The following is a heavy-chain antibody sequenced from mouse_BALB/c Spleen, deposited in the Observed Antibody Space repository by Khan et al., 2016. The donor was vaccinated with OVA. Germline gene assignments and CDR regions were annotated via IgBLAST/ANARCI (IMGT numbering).Heavy chain of an antibody. J-gene: IGHJ4*01. CDR1: GFSLTSYG. Sequence: QVQLKQSGPGLVAPSQSLSITCTVSGFSLTSYGVSWVRQPPGKGLEWLGVIWGDGNTNYHSALISRLSLSKADSKSQVFLKLNSLQTDDTATYYWVKQNHGTLYAVDYWGQGTSVTVSS. V-gene: IGHV2-3*01. D-gene: IGHD2-1*01. CDR3: VKQNHGTLYAVDY. CDR2: IWGDGNT.